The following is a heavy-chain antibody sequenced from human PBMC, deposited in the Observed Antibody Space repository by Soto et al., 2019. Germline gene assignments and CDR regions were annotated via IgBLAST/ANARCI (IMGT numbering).Heavy chain of an antibody. CDR2: ISTSGATR. Sequence: EVQLVESGGGLVQPGGSLRLSCVASGFTFSTDSMNWVRQAPGKGLEWVAHISTSGATRYYADSVKGRFTISRDNAKTSLFPAIDRLEKEEQAVYLRAGVFGSCFDFWGQGTLVPVSS. V-gene: IGHV3-48*02. J-gene: IGHJ4*02. CDR3: AGVFGSCFDF. D-gene: IGHD3-10*01. CDR1: GFTFSTDS.